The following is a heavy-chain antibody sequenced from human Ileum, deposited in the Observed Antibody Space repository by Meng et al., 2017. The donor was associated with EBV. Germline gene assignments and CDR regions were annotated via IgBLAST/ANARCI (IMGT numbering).Heavy chain of an antibody. J-gene: IGHJ4*02. CDR1: GGSTSNDYC. Sequence: SGPGLVKPSAAPALTSAICGGSTSNDYCWSCRRQSPEKGLKCIGEMYPTAPTYYNPSLKGRVSIAIAKAKNQLSLKLNSVTAADTAVYYCVRGGTYYLSYWGQGSLVTVSS. D-gene: IGHD1-26*01. V-gene: IGHV4-4*02. CDR3: VRGGTYYLSY. CDR2: MYPTAPT.